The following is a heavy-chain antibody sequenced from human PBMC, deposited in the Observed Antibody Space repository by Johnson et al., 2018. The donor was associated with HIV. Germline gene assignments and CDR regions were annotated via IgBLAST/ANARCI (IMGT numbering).Heavy chain of an antibody. J-gene: IGHJ3*02. Sequence: VQLVESGGGLVKPGGSLRLSCAASGFTFSNAWMSWVRQAPGKGLEWVSAISGSGGSTYYADSVKGRFTISRDNSKNTLSLQMNSLRAEVTAVYYCARDSHYYDSSSPISHNGAFDIWGQGTMVIVSS. D-gene: IGHD3-22*01. CDR1: GFTFSNAW. CDR2: ISGSGGST. CDR3: ARDSHYYDSSSPISHNGAFDI. V-gene: IGHV3-23*04.